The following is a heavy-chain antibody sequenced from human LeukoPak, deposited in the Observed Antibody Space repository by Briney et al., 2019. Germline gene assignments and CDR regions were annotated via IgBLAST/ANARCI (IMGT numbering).Heavy chain of an antibody. CDR3: ATGGASSLPFDY. D-gene: IGHD6-6*01. CDR1: GDSISSYY. V-gene: IGHV4-59*01. CDR2: IYYDGST. J-gene: IGHJ4*02. Sequence: SETLSLTCSVSGDSISSYYWSWIRQPPGKGLVWIAFIYYDGSTNYNPSLKSRVTILVDTSKNQFSLRLSSVTAADTAVYYCATGGASSLPFDYWGQGTLVTVSS.